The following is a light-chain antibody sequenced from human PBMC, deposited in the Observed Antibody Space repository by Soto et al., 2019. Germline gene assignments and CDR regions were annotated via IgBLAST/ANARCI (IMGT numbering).Light chain of an antibody. CDR2: KAS. CDR3: QQYNTYPWT. CDR1: QTISSW. J-gene: IGKJ1*01. V-gene: IGKV1-5*03. Sequence: DIQMTQSPSTLSGSVGDRVTITCRASQTISSWLAWYQQKPGKAPKLLIYKASTLKSGVPSRFSGSGSGTDFTLTISRLHPDDFATYYCQQYNTYPWTFGQGTKVDI.